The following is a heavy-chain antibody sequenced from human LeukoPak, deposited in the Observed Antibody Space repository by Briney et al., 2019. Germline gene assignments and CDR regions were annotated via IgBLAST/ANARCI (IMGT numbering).Heavy chain of an antibody. V-gene: IGHV1-8*03. CDR1: GYTFTSYD. CDR3: ARARRSSEYQLLYYYYMDV. Sequence: ASVKVSCKASGYTFTSYDINWVRQATGQGLEWMGWMNPNSGNTGYAQKFQGRVTITRNTSISTAYMELSSLRSEDTAVYYCARARRSSEYQLLYYYYMDVWGKGTTVTVSS. D-gene: IGHD2-2*01. J-gene: IGHJ6*03. CDR2: MNPNSGNT.